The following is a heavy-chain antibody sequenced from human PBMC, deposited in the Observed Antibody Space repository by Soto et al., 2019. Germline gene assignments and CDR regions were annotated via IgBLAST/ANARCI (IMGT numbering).Heavy chain of an antibody. D-gene: IGHD5-12*01. CDR3: ARDPWAEMATIYGFDYYGMDV. CDR1: GFTFSSYA. J-gene: IGHJ6*02. Sequence: GGSLRLSCAASGFTFSSYAMHWVRQAPGKGLEWVAVISYDGSNKYYADSVKGRFTISRDNSKNTLYLQMNSLRAEDTAVYYCARDPWAEMATIYGFDYYGMDVWGQGTTVTVSS. CDR2: ISYDGSNK. V-gene: IGHV3-30-3*01.